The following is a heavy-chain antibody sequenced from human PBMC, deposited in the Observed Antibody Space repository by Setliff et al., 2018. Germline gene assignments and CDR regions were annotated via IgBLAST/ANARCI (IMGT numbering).Heavy chain of an antibody. D-gene: IGHD1-1*01. CDR3: ARGSTRRYYGMDV. CDR2: IYYSGST. V-gene: IGHV4-59*01. J-gene: IGHJ6*02. CDR1: GGYISSYY. Sequence: SETLSLTCTVAGGYISSYYWSWIRQPPGKGLKWIGYIYYSGSTNYNPSLKSRVTISVDTSKNQFSLKLSSVTAADTAVYYCARGSTRRYYGMDVWSQGTTVTVSS.